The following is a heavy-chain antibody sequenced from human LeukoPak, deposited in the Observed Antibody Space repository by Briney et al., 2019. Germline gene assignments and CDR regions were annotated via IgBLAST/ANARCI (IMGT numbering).Heavy chain of an antibody. J-gene: IGHJ3*02. Sequence: ASVKVSCKASGYTFTSYDINWVRQATGQGLEWMGWMNPNSGNTGYAQKFQGRVTMTRNTSISTAYMELSSLRSEDTAVYYCARGQLELRDDAFDIWGQGTMVTVSS. CDR2: MNPNSGNT. D-gene: IGHD1-7*01. CDR3: ARGQLELRDDAFDI. CDR1: GYTFTSYD. V-gene: IGHV1-8*01.